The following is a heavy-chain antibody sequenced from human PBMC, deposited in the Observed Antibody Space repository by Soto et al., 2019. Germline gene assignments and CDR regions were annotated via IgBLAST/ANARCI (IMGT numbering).Heavy chain of an antibody. D-gene: IGHD2-2*01. CDR2: INAGNGNT. V-gene: IGHV1-3*01. CDR1: GYTFTSYA. Sequence: ASVKVSCKASGYTFTSYAMHWVRHAPGQRLEWMGWINAGNGNTKYSQKFQGRVTITRDTSASTAYMELSSLRSEDTAVYYCARYCSSTSCLTYYYYYYGMDVWGQGTTVTVYS. J-gene: IGHJ6*02. CDR3: ARYCSSTSCLTYYYYYYGMDV.